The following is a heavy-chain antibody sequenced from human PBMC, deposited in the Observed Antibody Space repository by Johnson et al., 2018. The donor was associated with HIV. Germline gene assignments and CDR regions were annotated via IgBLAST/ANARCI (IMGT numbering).Heavy chain of an antibody. CDR3: ARAASQQQLKVPFDI. V-gene: IGHV3-23*04. CDR2: ISGSGGSI. Sequence: VQLVESGGGLVQPGGSMRLSCAASGFTFSSYAMSWVRQDPGKGLEWVSAISGSGGSIYYADSVKGRFTISRDNSKNTLYLQMNSLRAEDTAVYFCARAASQQQLKVPFDIWGQGTMVTVSS. CDR1: GFTFSSYA. D-gene: IGHD6-13*01. J-gene: IGHJ3*02.